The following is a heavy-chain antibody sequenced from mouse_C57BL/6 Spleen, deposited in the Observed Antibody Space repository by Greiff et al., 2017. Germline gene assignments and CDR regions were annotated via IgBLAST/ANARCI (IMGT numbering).Heavy chain of an antibody. D-gene: IGHD2-1*01. J-gene: IGHJ2*01. Sequence: VQLQESGAELVRPGASVTLSCKASGYTFTDYEMHWVKQTPVHGLEWIGAIDPETGGTAYNQKFKGKAILTADKSSSTAYMELRSLTSEDSAVYYCTSYGKDYWGQGTTLTVSS. CDR2: IDPETGGT. CDR1: GYTFTDYE. V-gene: IGHV1-15*01. CDR3: TSYGKDY.